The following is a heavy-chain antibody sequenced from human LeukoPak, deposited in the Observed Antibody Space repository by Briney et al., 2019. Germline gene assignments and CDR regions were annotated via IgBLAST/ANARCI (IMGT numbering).Heavy chain of an antibody. CDR3: AITREYGGYDQKRSFDY. CDR2: IYNSGNT. Sequence: SETLSLTCTVSGGSFGGGSYYWGWIRQPPGKGLEWIGNIYNSGNTYYNPSLKSRVTISVGTSKNQFSLKLSSVTAADTAVYYCAITREYGGYDQKRSFDYWGQGTLVTVSS. V-gene: IGHV4-39*01. CDR1: GGSFGGGSYY. D-gene: IGHD5-12*01. J-gene: IGHJ4*02.